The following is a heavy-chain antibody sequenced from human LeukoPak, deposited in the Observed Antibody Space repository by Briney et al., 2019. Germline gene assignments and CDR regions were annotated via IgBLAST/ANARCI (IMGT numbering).Heavy chain of an antibody. J-gene: IGHJ5*02. Sequence: PAETLTLTCSASGGSNSSYYWNWIRQSPGKGLDWIGFISYSGSTHYNPSLKSRVNISVDKSKDQFSLKLSSVTAAGTAVYYFAMLSRNDDWFDPGGSGTRVFASS. CDR2: ISYSGST. CDR3: AMLSRNDDWFDP. V-gene: IGHV4-59*01. CDR1: GGSNSSYY. D-gene: IGHD1-1*01.